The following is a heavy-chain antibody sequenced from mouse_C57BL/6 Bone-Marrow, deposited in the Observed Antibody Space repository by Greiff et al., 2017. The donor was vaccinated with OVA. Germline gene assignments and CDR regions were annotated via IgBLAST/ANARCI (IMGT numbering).Heavy chain of an antibody. D-gene: IGHD2-4*01. V-gene: IGHV5-15*01. Sequence: EVKVVESGGGLVQPGGSLKLSCAASGFTFSDYGMAWVRQAPRKGPEWVAFISNLAYSIYYADTVTGRFTISRENAKNTLSLEMSSLRSEDTAMYYCARHGLDDYDWFAYWGQGTLVTVSA. J-gene: IGHJ3*01. CDR2: ISNLAYSI. CDR3: ARHGLDDYDWFAY. CDR1: GFTFSDYG.